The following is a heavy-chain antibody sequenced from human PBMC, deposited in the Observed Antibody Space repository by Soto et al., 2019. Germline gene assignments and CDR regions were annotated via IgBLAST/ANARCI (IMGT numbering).Heavy chain of an antibody. D-gene: IGHD3-3*01. CDR2: INHSGST. CDR1: GGSFSGYY. J-gene: IGHJ4*02. CDR3: ARGRFFGVVIISVSFDY. Sequence: PSETLSLTCAVYGGSFSGYYWSWIRQPPGKGLEWIGEINHSGSTNYNPSLKSRVTISVDTSKNQFSLKLSSVTAADTAVYYCARGRFFGVVIISVSFDYWGQGTLVTVSS. V-gene: IGHV4-34*01.